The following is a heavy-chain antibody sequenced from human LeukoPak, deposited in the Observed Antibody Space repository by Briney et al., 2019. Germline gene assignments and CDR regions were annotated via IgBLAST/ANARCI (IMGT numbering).Heavy chain of an antibody. Sequence: SVKVSCKASGGTFSSYAISWVRQAPGQGLEWMGGIIPIFGTANYAQKFQGRVTITADKSTSTAYMELSSLRSEDTAVYYCARGNYYDSSGYYYYFDYWGQGTLVTVSS. CDR2: IIPIFGTA. CDR3: ARGNYYDSSGYYYYFDY. CDR1: GGTFSSYA. J-gene: IGHJ4*02. V-gene: IGHV1-69*06. D-gene: IGHD3-22*01.